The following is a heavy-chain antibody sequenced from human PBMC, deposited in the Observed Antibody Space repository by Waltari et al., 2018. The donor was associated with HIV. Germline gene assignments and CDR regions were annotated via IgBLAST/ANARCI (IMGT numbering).Heavy chain of an antibody. Sequence: QITLKESGPTLVKPTQTLTLTCSFSGFSLITSGVSVGWIRQSPGKALEWLALIYWDNDKSYSPSLKSRLTITKDTSKNQVVLTMTNMDPVDTATYYCAHRLSNYGYFDYWGQGTLVTVSS. D-gene: IGHD4-4*01. CDR3: AHRLSNYGYFDY. CDR2: IYWDNDK. V-gene: IGHV2-5*02. J-gene: IGHJ4*02. CDR1: GFSLITSGVS.